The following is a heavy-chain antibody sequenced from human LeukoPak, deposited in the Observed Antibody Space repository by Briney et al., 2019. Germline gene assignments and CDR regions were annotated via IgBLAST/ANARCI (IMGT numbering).Heavy chain of an antibody. V-gene: IGHV1-69*13. D-gene: IGHD3-9*01. CDR2: IIPLKGTS. CDR3: ATYDVLTGFEY. J-gene: IGHJ4*02. Sequence: ASVKVSCKASGGTLSDHVISWVRQAPGHGLEWMGGIIPLKGTSKLTQKLQDRATISADESTNTVYMEVMSLRSEDTALYYCATYDVLTGFEYWGQGTLVIVSS. CDR1: GGTLSDHV.